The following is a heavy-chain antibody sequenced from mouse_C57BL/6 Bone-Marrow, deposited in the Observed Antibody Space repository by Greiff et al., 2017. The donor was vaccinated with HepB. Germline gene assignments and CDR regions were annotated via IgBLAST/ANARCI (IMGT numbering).Heavy chain of an antibody. CDR3: ARAPYGSSEAWFAY. CDR2: ISDGGSYT. V-gene: IGHV5-4*03. J-gene: IGHJ3*01. D-gene: IGHD1-1*01. Sequence: EVMLVESGGGLVKPGGSLKLSCAASGFTFSSYAMSWVRQTPEKRLEWVATISDGGSYTYYPDNVKGRFTISRDNAKNNLYLHMSHLKSEDTAMYYCARAPYGSSEAWFAYWGQGTLVTVSA. CDR1: GFTFSSYA.